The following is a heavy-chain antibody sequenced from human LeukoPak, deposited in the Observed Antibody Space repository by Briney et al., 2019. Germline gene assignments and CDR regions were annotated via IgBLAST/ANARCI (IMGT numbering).Heavy chain of an antibody. CDR3: ARGQKDNGVSSSWYYFGMDV. D-gene: IGHD6-13*01. V-gene: IGHV1-8*01. J-gene: IGHJ6*02. Sequence: HGASVKVSCKASGYTFTSSDINWVRQATGQGLEWVGWMNPNSGNTDYAQKFQGRVTMTRNTSISTAYMELSSLRSEDTAVYYCARGQKDNGVSSSWYYFGMDVWGQGTTVTVSS. CDR2: MNPNSGNT. CDR1: GYTFTSSD.